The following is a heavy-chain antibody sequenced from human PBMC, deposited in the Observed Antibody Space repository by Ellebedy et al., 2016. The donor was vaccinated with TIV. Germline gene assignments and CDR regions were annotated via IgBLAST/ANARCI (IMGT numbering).Heavy chain of an antibody. D-gene: IGHD4-17*01. V-gene: IGHV1-46*01. J-gene: IGHJ6*02. CDR2: INPSGGST. Sequence: AASVKVSCKASGYTFTRYYMHWVRPAPGQGLEWMGIINPSGGSTSYAQKFQGRVTMTRDTSTSTVYMELSSLGSEDTAVYYCARPYYGDFDVYYYYGMDVWGQGTTVTVSS. CDR1: GYTFTRYY. CDR3: ARPYYGDFDVYYYYGMDV.